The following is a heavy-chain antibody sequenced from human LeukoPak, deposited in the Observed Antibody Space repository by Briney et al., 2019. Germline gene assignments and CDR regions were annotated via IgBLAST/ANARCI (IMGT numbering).Heavy chain of an antibody. CDR1: GGSISSSSYY. V-gene: IGHV4-61*02. J-gene: IGHJ5*02. Sequence: SETLSLTCTVSGGSISSSSYYWSWIRQPAGKGLEWIGRIYTSGSTNYNPSLKSRVTMSVDTSKNQFSLKLSSVTAADTAVYYCARDHGSGRRWFDPWGQGTLVTVSS. D-gene: IGHD3-10*01. CDR3: ARDHGSGRRWFDP. CDR2: IYTSGST.